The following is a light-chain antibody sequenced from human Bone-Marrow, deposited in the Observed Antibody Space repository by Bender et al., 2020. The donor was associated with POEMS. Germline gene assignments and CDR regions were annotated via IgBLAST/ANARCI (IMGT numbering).Light chain of an antibody. CDR1: SSNTGSGYD. CDR2: GYN. J-gene: IGLJ3*02. V-gene: IGLV1-40*01. Sequence: QSVLTQPPSVSGAPGQRVTISCTGSSSNTGSGYDINWYQHLPGTAPKLLIYGYNNRPSGVPDRFSGSKSGTSASLAITGLQAEDEGDYYCATWDTSLSLTGDFVFGGGTHLTVL. CDR3: ATWDTSLSLTGDFV.